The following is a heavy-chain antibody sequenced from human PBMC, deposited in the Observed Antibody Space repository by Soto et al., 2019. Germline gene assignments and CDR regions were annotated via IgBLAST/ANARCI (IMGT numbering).Heavy chain of an antibody. Sequence: SETLSLTCTVSGGSISSGGYYWSWIRQHPGKGLEWIGYIYYSGSTYYNPSLKSRVTISVDTSKNQFSLKLSSVTAADTAVYYCARGGWYIAVAGTPYSRRPHFDYWGQGTLVTVSS. CDR2: IYYSGST. D-gene: IGHD6-19*01. CDR3: ARGGWYIAVAGTPYSRRPHFDY. CDR1: GGSISSGGYY. V-gene: IGHV4-31*03. J-gene: IGHJ4*02.